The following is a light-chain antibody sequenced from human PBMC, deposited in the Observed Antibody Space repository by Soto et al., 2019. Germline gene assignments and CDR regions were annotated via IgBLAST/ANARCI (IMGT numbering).Light chain of an antibody. V-gene: IGKV3-11*01. J-gene: IGKJ4*01. CDR2: DAS. CDR3: QQRSDGPLT. CDR1: QSVSSY. Sequence: ENVLTQSPATLSLSPGERVTLSCRASQSVSSYFAWYQQKPGLAPRLLIYDASTRAAGIPARFSGSGSGTDFTLTISSLEPDDFAVYYCQQRSDGPLTFGGGTKVEIK.